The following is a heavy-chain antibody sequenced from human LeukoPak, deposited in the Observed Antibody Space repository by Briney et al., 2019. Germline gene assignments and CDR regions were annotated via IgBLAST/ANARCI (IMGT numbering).Heavy chain of an antibody. CDR3: SKDVGPGAFFDQ. Sequence: GGALRLSCSASGFTFKDYAMTWVRPVPRKGLEWLASIAGSSENTHYTDSVKGRFTISRDNSKNTVFLQMNSLREEDTAIYYCSKDVGPGAFFDQGGPGTLVT. D-gene: IGHD2-8*02. J-gene: IGHJ4*02. CDR2: IAGSSENT. CDR1: GFTFKDYA. V-gene: IGHV3-23*01.